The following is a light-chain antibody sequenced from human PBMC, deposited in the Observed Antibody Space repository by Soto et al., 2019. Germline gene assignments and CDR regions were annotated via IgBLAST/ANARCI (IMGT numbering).Light chain of an antibody. V-gene: IGKV3-20*01. Sequence: IVLTLSPRTRSLSRGERATVACRASQSVSVSYLAWYQQKPGQAPRLLLYGASRRATGIPDRFSGSGSGTDFTLILSRLEPEDFAVYYCQQYGDSPEFGQGTRLEIK. J-gene: IGKJ5*01. CDR1: QSVSVSY. CDR2: GAS. CDR3: QQYGDSPE.